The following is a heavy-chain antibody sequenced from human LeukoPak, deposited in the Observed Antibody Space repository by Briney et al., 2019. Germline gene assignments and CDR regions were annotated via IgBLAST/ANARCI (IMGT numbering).Heavy chain of an antibody. CDR1: GFTFSSYA. V-gene: IGHV3-30-3*01. J-gene: IGHJ4*02. D-gene: IGHD1-26*01. CDR3: ARDRVGATDYFDY. Sequence: PGGSLRLSCAASGFTFSSYAMHWVRRAPGKGLEWVAVISYDGSNKYYADSVKGRFTISRDNSKSTLYLQMNSLRAEDTAVYYCARDRVGATDYFDYWGQGTLVTVSS. CDR2: ISYDGSNK.